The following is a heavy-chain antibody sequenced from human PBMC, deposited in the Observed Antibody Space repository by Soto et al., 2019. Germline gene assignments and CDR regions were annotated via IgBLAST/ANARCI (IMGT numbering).Heavy chain of an antibody. V-gene: IGHV4-4*02. CDR3: ARFSQPKVKYYYYGMDV. CDR2: IYHSGST. D-gene: IGHD3-22*01. Sequence: PSETLSLTCAVSGGSISSSNWWSWVRQPPGKGLEWIGEIYHSGSTNYNPSLKRRVTISVDKSKNQFSLKLSSVTAADTAVYYCARFSQPKVKYYYYGMDVWGQGTTVTVSS. J-gene: IGHJ6*02. CDR1: GGSISSSNW.